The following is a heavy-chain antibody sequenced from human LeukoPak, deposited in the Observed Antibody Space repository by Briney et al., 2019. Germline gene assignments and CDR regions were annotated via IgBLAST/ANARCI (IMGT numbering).Heavy chain of an antibody. J-gene: IGHJ3*02. CDR3: ASSGGDYDFWSGYYSGPGAFDI. CDR2: IIPIFGTA. D-gene: IGHD3-3*01. Sequence: GASVKVSCKASGGTFSSYAISWVRQAPGQGLEWMGRIIPIFGTANYAQKFQGGVTITTDESTSTAYMELSSLRSEDTAVYYCASSGGDYDFWSGYYSGPGAFDIWGQGTMVTVSS. V-gene: IGHV1-69*05. CDR1: GGTFSSYA.